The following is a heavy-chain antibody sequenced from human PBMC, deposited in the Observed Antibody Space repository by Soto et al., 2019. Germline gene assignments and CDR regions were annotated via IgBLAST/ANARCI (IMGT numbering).Heavy chain of an antibody. Sequence: SLRLSCASSVFTFSSYGMQWVRHSPGKGLEWVAVIWYDGSNKYYADSVKGRFTISRDNSKNTLYLQMNSLRAEDPAVYYCAREGASSSSYYSYGMDLWGEGPKVIVSS. CDR1: VFTFSSYG. CDR3: AREGASSSSYYSYGMDL. D-gene: IGHD6-13*01. J-gene: IGHJ6*01. V-gene: IGHV3-33*01. CDR2: IWYDGSNK.